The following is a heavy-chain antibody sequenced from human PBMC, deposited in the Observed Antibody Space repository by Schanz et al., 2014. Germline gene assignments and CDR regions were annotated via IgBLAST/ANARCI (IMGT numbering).Heavy chain of an antibody. Sequence: EVQLVESGGGLIQPGGSLRLSCAASGFSFSDHAMDWVRQAAGKGLEWVANIKHDGSVKDYVDSVEGRFTISRDNAKNSRFVHMNRRRAEDTAVYYCVRDTLHRVYDSGSPWGQGTLVTVSS. J-gene: IGHJ5*02. CDR1: GFSFSDHA. CDR2: IKHDGSVK. CDR3: VRDTLHRVYDSGSP. V-gene: IGHV3-7*01. D-gene: IGHD3-10*01.